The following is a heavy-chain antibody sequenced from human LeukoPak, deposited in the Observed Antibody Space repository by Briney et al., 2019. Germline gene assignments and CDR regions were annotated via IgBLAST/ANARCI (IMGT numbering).Heavy chain of an antibody. V-gene: IGHV1-2*02. CDR2: INPNSGGT. CDR1: GYTFTGYY. J-gene: IGHJ1*01. Sequence: ASVKVSCKASGYTFTGYYMHWVRQAPGQGLEWMGWINPNSGGTNYAQKFQGRVTMTRDTSISTAYMELSRLRSDDTAVYYCARVAVPSYYGGNVGYFQHWGQGTLVTVSS. CDR3: ARVAVPSYYGGNVGYFQH. D-gene: IGHD4-23*01.